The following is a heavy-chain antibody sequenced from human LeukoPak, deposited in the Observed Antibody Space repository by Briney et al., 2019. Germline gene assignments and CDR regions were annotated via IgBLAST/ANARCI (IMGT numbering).Heavy chain of an antibody. CDR1: GFTFSSYG. V-gene: IGHV3-30*02. CDR3: AKQFPLYSYGYADAFDI. D-gene: IGHD5-18*01. Sequence: PGRSLRLSCAASGFTFSSYGMHWVRQAPGKGLEWVAFIRYDGSNKYYADSVKGRFTISRDNSKNTLYLQMNSLRAEDTAVYYCAKQFPLYSYGYADAFDIWGQGTMVTVSS. CDR2: IRYDGSNK. J-gene: IGHJ3*02.